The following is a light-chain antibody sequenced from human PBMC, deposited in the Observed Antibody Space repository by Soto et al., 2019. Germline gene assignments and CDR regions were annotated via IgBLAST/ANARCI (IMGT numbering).Light chain of an antibody. Sequence: QAVVTQPPSMSGAPGQRVTISCTGSSSNIGAGYDVHWYQQHPGTAPKLLIFDNNNRPSGVPDRFSGSKSDTSASLAITGLQAEDEADYYCQSFDTSLSGFVVFGGGTKVTVL. CDR3: QSFDTSLSGFVV. J-gene: IGLJ2*01. V-gene: IGLV1-40*01. CDR1: SSNIGAGYD. CDR2: DNN.